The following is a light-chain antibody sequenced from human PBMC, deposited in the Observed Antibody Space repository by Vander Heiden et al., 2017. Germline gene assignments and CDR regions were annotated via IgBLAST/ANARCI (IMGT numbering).Light chain of an antibody. CDR2: ENN. J-gene: IGLJ3*02. CDR1: SSNIGNNY. CDR3: ATWDSSLSVWV. V-gene: IGLV1-51*02. Sequence: QSVFPQPPSVSAAPGQIVTISCSGSSSNIGNNYVSWYQQLPGTAPKLLMYENNKRPSGIPGRFSGSKSGTSATLGITGLQTGDEADYYCATWDSSLSVWVFGGGTKVTVL.